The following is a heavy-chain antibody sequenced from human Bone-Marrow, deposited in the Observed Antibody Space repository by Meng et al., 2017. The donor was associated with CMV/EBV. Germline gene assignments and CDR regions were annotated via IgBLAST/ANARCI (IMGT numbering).Heavy chain of an antibody. D-gene: IGHD6-6*01. V-gene: IGHV4-34*01. J-gene: IGHJ6*01. Sequence: SETLSLTCAVYGGSFSGYYWSWIRQPPGKGLEWIGEINHSGSTNYNPSLKSRVTISVDTSKNQFSLKLSSVTAADTAVYYCARSGRTKARPAYYYGMDFWG. CDR2: INHSGST. CDR1: GGSFSGYY. CDR3: ARSGRTKARPAYYYGMDF.